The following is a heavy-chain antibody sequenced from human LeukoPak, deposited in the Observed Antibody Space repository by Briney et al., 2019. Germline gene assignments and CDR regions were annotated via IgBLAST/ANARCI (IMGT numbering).Heavy chain of an antibody. CDR2: MSHDGSVK. J-gene: IGHJ4*02. Sequence: PGGSLRLSCAASGFTFSSYAMHRVRQAPGKGLEWVAVMSHDGSVKIYADSVQGRFTISRDNSKNTLYLQLSSLRAEDTAVYHCARPREAGSSSGWYFDKWGQGTLVTVSS. CDR1: GFTFSSYA. CDR3: ARPREAGSSSGWYFDK. V-gene: IGHV3-30-3*01. D-gene: IGHD6-19*01.